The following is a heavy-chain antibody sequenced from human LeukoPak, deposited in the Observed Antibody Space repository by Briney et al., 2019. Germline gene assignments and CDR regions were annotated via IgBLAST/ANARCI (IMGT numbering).Heavy chain of an antibody. Sequence: GGSLRLXCAASGFTFSSYGMHWVRQAPGKGLEWVAFIRDDGSNKYYADSVKGRFTISRDNSKNTLYLQMDSLRAEDTSVYYCAKDFDGYTHGILDYWGQGTLVTVSS. CDR1: GFTFSSYG. CDR3: AKDFDGYTHGILDY. J-gene: IGHJ4*02. V-gene: IGHV3-30*02. D-gene: IGHD5-12*01. CDR2: IRDDGSNK.